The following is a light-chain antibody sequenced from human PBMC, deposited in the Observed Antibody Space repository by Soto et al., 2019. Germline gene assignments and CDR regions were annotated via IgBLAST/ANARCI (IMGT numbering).Light chain of an antibody. J-gene: IGLJ1*01. Sequence: QSVLTQSPSASGTPGQRVTISCSGSSSNIGSNYVYWYQQLPGAAPKLLIYNNNQRPSGVPDRFSGSKSATSASPALSGLRSEDEADYYCAAWDDSLRGYVFGTGTKVTVL. CDR1: SSNIGSNY. CDR2: NNN. V-gene: IGLV1-47*02. CDR3: AAWDDSLRGYV.